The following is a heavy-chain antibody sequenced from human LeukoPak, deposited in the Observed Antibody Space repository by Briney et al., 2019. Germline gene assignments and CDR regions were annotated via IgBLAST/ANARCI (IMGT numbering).Heavy chain of an antibody. CDR3: AKQRYRGEDY. D-gene: IGHD3-16*01. Sequence: PGGSLRLSCAASGFTFSSYSMNWVRQAPGKGLEWVSSISSSSSYIYYADSVKGRFTIPRDNPKNSLYLQMNSLRPEDTAVYYCAKQRYRGEDYWGQGTLVTVSS. V-gene: IGHV3-21*01. CDR1: GFTFSSYS. J-gene: IGHJ4*02. CDR2: ISSSSSYI.